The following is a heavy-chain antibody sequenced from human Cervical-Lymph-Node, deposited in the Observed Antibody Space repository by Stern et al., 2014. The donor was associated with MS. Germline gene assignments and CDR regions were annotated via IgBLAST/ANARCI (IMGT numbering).Heavy chain of an antibody. V-gene: IGHV4-61*02. D-gene: IGHD4-17*01. J-gene: IGHJ4*02. CDR1: GGSISSGSYY. Sequence: QVQLVESGPGLVKPSQTLSLTCTVSGGSISSGSYYWSWIRQPAGKGLEWIGRIYTSGSTNYNPSLKSRVTISVDTSKHQFSLKLSSGTAADTAVYYCAREAADGDLDYWGQGTLVTVSS. CDR2: IYTSGST. CDR3: AREAADGDLDY.